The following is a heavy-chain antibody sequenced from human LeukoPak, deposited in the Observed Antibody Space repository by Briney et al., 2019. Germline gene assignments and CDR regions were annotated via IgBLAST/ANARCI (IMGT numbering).Heavy chain of an antibody. D-gene: IGHD4-17*01. CDR1: GGSIGSYY. Sequence: PSETLSLTCTVSGGSIGSYYWSWIRQPPGKGLEWIGYSYYSGSTNYNPSLKSRVTISVDTSKNQFSLRLSSVTAADTAVYYCARALTTVTHYFDYWGQGTLVTVSS. CDR2: SYYSGST. J-gene: IGHJ4*02. CDR3: ARALTTVTHYFDY. V-gene: IGHV4-59*01.